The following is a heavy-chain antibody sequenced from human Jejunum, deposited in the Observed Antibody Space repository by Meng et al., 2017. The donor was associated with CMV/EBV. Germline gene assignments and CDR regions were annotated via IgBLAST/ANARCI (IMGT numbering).Heavy chain of an antibody. J-gene: IGHJ4*02. CDR2: IWYDGSNK. Sequence: SCAASGFTFSSFGMHWVRQAPGKGLEWVAVIWYDGSNKYYADSVKGRFTISRDNSKNTLYLQMNSLRAEDTAVYYCAKLGTGDDDYWGQGTLVTVSS. D-gene: IGHD7-27*01. V-gene: IGHV3-33*06. CDR1: GFTFSSFG. CDR3: AKLGTGDDDY.